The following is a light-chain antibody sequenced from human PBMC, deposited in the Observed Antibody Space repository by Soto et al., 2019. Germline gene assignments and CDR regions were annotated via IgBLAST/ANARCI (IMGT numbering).Light chain of an antibody. J-gene: IGKJ5*01. CDR2: YAS. CDR1: QSVSNN. CDR3: QQYNYWPPIT. V-gene: IGKV3-15*01. Sequence: EVMMTQSPATLSVSPGERATLSCRASQSVSNNIAWYQQKPGQAPMLLIYYASTRATGIPARFSGSGSGTEFTLTISSLQSEDFALYYCQQYNYWPPITFGQGTRLEIK.